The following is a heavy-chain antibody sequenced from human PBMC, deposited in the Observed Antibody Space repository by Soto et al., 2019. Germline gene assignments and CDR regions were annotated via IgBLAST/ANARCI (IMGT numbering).Heavy chain of an antibody. J-gene: IGHJ5*02. D-gene: IGHD3-10*01. CDR1: GYTFTSYG. Sequence: QVQLVQSGAEVKKPGASVKVSCKASGYTFTSYGISWVRQAPGQGLEWMGWISAYNGNTNYAQKLQGRVTMTTDTSTSTAYMELRSLRSDDPAVYDCARDGPTGCSITMVRGVIILPYNWFDPWGQGTLVTVSS. CDR2: ISAYNGNT. V-gene: IGHV1-18*01. CDR3: ARDGPTGCSITMVRGVIILPYNWFDP.